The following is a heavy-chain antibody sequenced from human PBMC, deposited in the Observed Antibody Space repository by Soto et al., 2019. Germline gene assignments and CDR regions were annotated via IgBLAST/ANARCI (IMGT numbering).Heavy chain of an antibody. V-gene: IGHV3-30-3*01. D-gene: IGHD3-10*01. CDR3: ARSSGVSTPDFDY. CDR2: ISHDGSIK. Sequence: GGSLRLSCAASGFTLRSYWMSWVRQAPGKGLGWVAVISHDGSIKYYTDSVKGRFTISRDNSLHTVYLQMNSLGPEDTAVYFCARSSGVSTPDFDYWGQGALVTVSS. CDR1: GFTLRSYW. J-gene: IGHJ4*02.